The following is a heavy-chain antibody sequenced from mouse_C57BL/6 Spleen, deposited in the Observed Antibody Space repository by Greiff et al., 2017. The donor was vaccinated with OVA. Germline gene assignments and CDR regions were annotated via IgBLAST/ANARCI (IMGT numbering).Heavy chain of an antibody. CDR1: EYEFPSHD. Sequence: EVQVVESGGGLVQPGESLKLSCESNEYEFPSHDMSWVRKTPEKRLELVAAINSDGGSTYYPDTMERRFIISRDNTKKTLYLQMSSLRSEDTALYYCARAKPYDYDGSYWYFDVWGTGTTVTVSS. CDR2: INSDGGST. J-gene: IGHJ1*03. CDR3: ARAKPYDYDGSYWYFDV. V-gene: IGHV5-2*01. D-gene: IGHD2-4*01.